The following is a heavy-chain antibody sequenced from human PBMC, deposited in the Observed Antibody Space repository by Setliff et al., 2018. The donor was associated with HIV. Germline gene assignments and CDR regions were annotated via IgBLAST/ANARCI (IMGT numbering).Heavy chain of an antibody. V-gene: IGHV4-4*07. J-gene: IGHJ6*03. CDR1: GDSIAASH. D-gene: IGHD3-22*01. CDR2: VFPSGGT. CDR3: AREFYHYDSSDYYSDYYYYYMDV. Sequence: SETLSLTCTVSGDSIAASHWNWIRQASGRRLEWIGRVFPSGGTRYSPSFESRVTMSVDPSSRQLSLKLSSVTAADTAVFYCAREFYHYDSSDYYSDYYYYYMDVWGKGTTVTVSS.